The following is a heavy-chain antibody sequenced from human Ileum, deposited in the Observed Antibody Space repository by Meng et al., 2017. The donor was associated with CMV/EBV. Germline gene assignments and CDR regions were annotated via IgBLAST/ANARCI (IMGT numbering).Heavy chain of an antibody. J-gene: IGHJ4*02. D-gene: IGHD2-2*01. Sequence: QWQLQGSGPGLVKPSETLSLTCTVSDGSISSYYWSWIRQSAGKGLEWIGRIHTSGTTNYNPSLKSRVTLSLDTSKDQFSLKLTSVTAADTAVYYCAREKSSCTSSTCYGVDSWGQGTLVTVSS. CDR3: AREKSSCTSSTCYGVDS. CDR1: DGSISSYY. CDR2: IHTSGTT. V-gene: IGHV4-4*07.